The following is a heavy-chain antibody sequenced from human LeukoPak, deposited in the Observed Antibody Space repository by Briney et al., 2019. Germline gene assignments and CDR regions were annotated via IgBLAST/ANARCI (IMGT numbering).Heavy chain of an antibody. J-gene: IGHJ4*02. CDR1: GFSLSAYW. V-gene: IGHV3-53*01. CDR2: IYSGGST. D-gene: IGHD3-22*01. CDR3: AKDLMRAPRIAPYYDSSGYHPTKDY. Sequence: GGSLRLSCAASGFSLSAYWMTWVRQAPGKGLEWVSVIYSGGSTYYADSVKGRFTISRDNSKNTLYLQMDSLRAEDTAVYYCAKDLMRAPRIAPYYDSSGYHPTKDYWGQGTLVTVSS.